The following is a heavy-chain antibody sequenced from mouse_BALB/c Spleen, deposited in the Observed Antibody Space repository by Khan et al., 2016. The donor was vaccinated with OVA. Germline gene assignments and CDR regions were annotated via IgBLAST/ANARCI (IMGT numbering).Heavy chain of an antibody. Sequence: EVQLLETGGGLVQPGGSLKLSCAASGFTFSSYGMSWVRQTPDKRLELVATINSNGGSTYYPDSVKGRVTIARDNAKNTLYLQMSSLKSEDTAMYDCARMARTINWGQGTTLTVSS. J-gene: IGHJ2*01. CDR1: GFTFSSYG. V-gene: IGHV5-6-3*01. CDR3: ARMARTIN. CDR2: INSNGGST.